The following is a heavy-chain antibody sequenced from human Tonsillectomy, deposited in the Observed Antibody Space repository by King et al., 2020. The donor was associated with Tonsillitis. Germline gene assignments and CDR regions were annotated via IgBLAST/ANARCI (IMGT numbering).Heavy chain of an antibody. D-gene: IGHD6-19*01. Sequence: VQLVESGGGLIQPGGSLRLSCAASGFTVSNYCIHWVRQAPGKGLEWVSLIYSGDTTYYADSVGGRFTISRDNFKNTLYLDMNALRVDDTAVYYGARDHGAGHDGFDFWGQGTMVTVSS. CDR1: GFTVSNYC. CDR3: ARDHGAGHDGFDF. J-gene: IGHJ3*01. CDR2: IYSGDTT. V-gene: IGHV3-53*01.